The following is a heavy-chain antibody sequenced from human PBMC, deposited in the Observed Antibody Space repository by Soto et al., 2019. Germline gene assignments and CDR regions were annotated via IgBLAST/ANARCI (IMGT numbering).Heavy chain of an antibody. V-gene: IGHV3-48*01. Sequence: EVQLVESGGGLVQPGGSLRLSCAASGFTFSTYSMNWVRQAPGKGLEWVSFISSSSTTIYYADSVKGRFTIPRDNAKNSLFLQMNSLRAEDTAVYYCASRLYSQVNYWGQGTLVTVSS. J-gene: IGHJ4*02. D-gene: IGHD3-16*02. CDR3: ASRLYSQVNY. CDR2: ISSSSTTI. CDR1: GFTFSTYS.